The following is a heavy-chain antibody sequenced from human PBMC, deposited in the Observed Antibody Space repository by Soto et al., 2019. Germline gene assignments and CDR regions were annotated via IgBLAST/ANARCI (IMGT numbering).Heavy chain of an antibody. CDR1: GGTFSSYA. CDR2: IIPIFGTA. CDR3: ARSCGHQGWFGYCEL. V-gene: IGHV1-69*12. Sequence: QVQLVQSGAEVKKPGSSVKVSCKASGGTFSSYAISWVRQAPGQGLEWMGGIIPIFGTANYAQKSQGRVTMTGDESTSTPYLELSTLKPKDTAVYYCARSCGHQGWFGYCELWGRGTLVTVSS. J-gene: IGHJ2*01. D-gene: IGHD3-10*01.